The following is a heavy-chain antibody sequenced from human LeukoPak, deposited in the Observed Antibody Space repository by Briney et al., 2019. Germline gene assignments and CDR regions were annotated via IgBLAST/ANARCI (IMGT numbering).Heavy chain of an antibody. D-gene: IGHD2-21*02. CDR2: ISSSSSSR. V-gene: IGHV3-48*01. Sequence: PGGSLRLSCAASGFTFSSYSMNWVRQAPGKGLEWVSYISSSSSSRYYADSVKGRFTISRDNSKNTLYLQMNSLRAEDKAVYYCAKDLVPDCGGDCFFNFDYWGRGTLVTVSS. CDR3: AKDLVPDCGGDCFFNFDY. J-gene: IGHJ4*02. CDR1: GFTFSSYS.